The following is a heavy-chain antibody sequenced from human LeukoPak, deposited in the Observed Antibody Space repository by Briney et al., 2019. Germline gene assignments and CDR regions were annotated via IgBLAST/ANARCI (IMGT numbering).Heavy chain of an antibody. CDR3: ARDSDYSFDY. CDR2: IGLSSRNT. CDR1: GFTFSDYS. Sequence: GGSLRLACVASGFTFSDYSMNWVRQAPGKGLEWLSFIGLSSRNTFYAESVEGRFTISSDNAKNSLYLQMNSLRDEDTAVYYCARDSDYSFDYWGQGTLVTVSS. D-gene: IGHD4-11*01. V-gene: IGHV3-48*02. J-gene: IGHJ4*02.